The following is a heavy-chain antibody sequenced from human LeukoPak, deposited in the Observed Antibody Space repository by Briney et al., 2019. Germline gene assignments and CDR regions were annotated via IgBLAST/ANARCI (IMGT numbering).Heavy chain of an antibody. V-gene: IGHV4-39*01. CDR3: ARHGSSIAAAYYYGMDV. D-gene: IGHD6-6*01. CDR2: IYYSGST. J-gene: IGHJ6*02. Sequence: EASQTLSLTCTVSGGSISSGSYYWGWIRQPPGKGLEWIGSIYYSGSTYYNPSLKSRVTISVDTSKNQFSLKLSSVTAADTAVYYRARHGSSIAAAYYYGMDVWGQGTTVTVSS. CDR1: GGSISSGSYY.